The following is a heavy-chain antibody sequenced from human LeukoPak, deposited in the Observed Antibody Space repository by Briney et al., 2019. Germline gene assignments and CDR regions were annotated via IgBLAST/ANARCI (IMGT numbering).Heavy chain of an antibody. V-gene: IGHV5-51*01. CDR2: IYPSDTDT. J-gene: IGHJ4*02. Sequence: GESLKISCKGSGYSFTSYWIAWVRQMPGKGLEWMGSIYPSDTDTRYSPSFQGQVTISADKSISTAYLQWNSLKASDTAMYYCARSDSSAWFNFDYWGRGTLVTVSS. CDR1: GYSFTSYW. CDR3: ARSDSSAWFNFDY. D-gene: IGHD6-19*01.